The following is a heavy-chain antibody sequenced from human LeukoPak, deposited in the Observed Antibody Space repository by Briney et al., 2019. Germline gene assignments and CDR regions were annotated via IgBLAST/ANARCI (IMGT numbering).Heavy chain of an antibody. CDR1: GYSISSGYY. Sequence: SETLSLTCTVSGYSISSGYYWGWIRQPPGKGLEWIGSIYHSGSTYYNPSLKSRVTISVDTSKNQFSLKLSSVTAAGTAVCYCARLVGATHFDYWGQGTLVTVSS. J-gene: IGHJ4*02. CDR2: IYHSGST. D-gene: IGHD1-26*01. CDR3: ARLVGATHFDY. V-gene: IGHV4-38-2*02.